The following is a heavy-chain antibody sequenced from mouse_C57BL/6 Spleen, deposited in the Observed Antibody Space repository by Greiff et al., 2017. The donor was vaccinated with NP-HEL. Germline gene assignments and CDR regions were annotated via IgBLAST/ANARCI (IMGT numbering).Heavy chain of an antibody. CDR1: GYTFTSYW. CDR2: IYPNSGST. Sequence: VQLQQPGAELVKPGASVKLSCKASGYTFTSYWMHWVKQGPGQGLEWIGMIYPNSGSTNYTEKFKSKATLTVDKSSSTAYMQLSSLTSEDSADYYCARRQLRLCAMDYWGQGTSVTVSS. CDR3: ARRQLRLCAMDY. J-gene: IGHJ4*01. V-gene: IGHV1-64*01. D-gene: IGHD3-2*02.